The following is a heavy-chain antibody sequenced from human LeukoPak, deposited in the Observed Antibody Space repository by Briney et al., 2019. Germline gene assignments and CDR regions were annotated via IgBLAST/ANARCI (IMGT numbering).Heavy chain of an antibody. V-gene: IGHV4-31*03. CDR3: ARDHNDILTGSTAFDI. D-gene: IGHD3-9*01. J-gene: IGHJ3*02. CDR1: GGSISSGGYY. Sequence: SQTLSLTCTVSGGSISSGGYYWSWIRQHPGKGLEWIGYIYYNGSTYYNPSLKSRVTISVDTSKNQFSLKLSSVTAADTAVYYCARDHNDILTGSTAFDIWGQGTMVTVSS. CDR2: IYYNGST.